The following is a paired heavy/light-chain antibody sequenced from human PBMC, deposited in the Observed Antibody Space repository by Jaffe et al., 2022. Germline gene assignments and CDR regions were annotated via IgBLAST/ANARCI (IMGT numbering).Light chain of an antibody. J-gene: IGKJ3*01. Sequence: DIVMTQSPDSLAVSLGERATINCKSGQSVLYSSNNKNYIAWYQQKPGQPPKLLIYWASTRESGVPDRFSGSGSETDFTLTISSLQAEDVAVYYCQQYYASPFTFGPGTKVDIK. CDR3: QQYYASPFT. CDR2: WAS. V-gene: IGKV4-1*01. CDR1: QSVLYSSNNKNY.
Heavy chain of an antibody. CDR2: IYTSGRT. D-gene: IGHD4-17*01. J-gene: IGHJ1*01. CDR1: GGSITSGNFY. CDR3: ARDDYGVDQYAEYFHH. Sequence: QVLLQQSGPGLVKPSQTLSLTCTVSGGSITSGNFYWSWIRQPAGKGLEWVGRIYTSGRTDYNPSLKSRITISMDASKNQFSLRLYSVTAADTAVYYCARDDYGVDQYAEYFHHWGQGTLVTVSS. V-gene: IGHV4-61*02.